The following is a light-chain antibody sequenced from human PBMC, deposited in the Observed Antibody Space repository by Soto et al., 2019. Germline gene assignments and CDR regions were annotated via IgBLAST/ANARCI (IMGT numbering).Light chain of an antibody. CDR1: QTISTY. V-gene: IGKV1-39*01. CDR2: AAS. Sequence: DIPMTQSPSSLSASVGDRVTITCRASQTISTYLSWYQQKPGKAPYLLIYAASTLQTGAPSRFSGSGSGTDFTLTISSLQAEDFATYYCQQTNLAPHTFGQGTRLEIK. CDR3: QQTNLAPHT. J-gene: IGKJ2*01.